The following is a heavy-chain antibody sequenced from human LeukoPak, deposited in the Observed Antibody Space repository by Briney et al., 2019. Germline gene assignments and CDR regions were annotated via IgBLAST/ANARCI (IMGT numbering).Heavy chain of an antibody. Sequence: PGGSLRLSCAASGFTFSSYSMNWVRQAPGKGLEWVSSISSSSSYLYYADSVKGRFTISRDNAKNSLYLQMNSLRAEDTAVYYCARDSNYYDSTPFDYWGQGTLVTVSS. J-gene: IGHJ4*02. CDR3: ARDSNYYDSTPFDY. V-gene: IGHV3-21*01. CDR1: GFTFSSYS. D-gene: IGHD3-22*01. CDR2: ISSSSSYL.